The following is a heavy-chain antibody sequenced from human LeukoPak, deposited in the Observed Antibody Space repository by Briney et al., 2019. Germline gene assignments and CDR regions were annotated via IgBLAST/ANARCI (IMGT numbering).Heavy chain of an antibody. D-gene: IGHD3-10*01. Sequence: GGSLRLSCTASGFTFGDYAMSWVRQAPGKGLEWVAFIRYDGSNKYYADSVKGRFTISRDNSKNTLYLQMNSLRAEDTAVYYCAKDRGGQDAFDIWGQGTMVTVSS. CDR2: IRYDGSNK. CDR3: AKDRGGQDAFDI. CDR1: GFTFGDYA. V-gene: IGHV3-30*02. J-gene: IGHJ3*02.